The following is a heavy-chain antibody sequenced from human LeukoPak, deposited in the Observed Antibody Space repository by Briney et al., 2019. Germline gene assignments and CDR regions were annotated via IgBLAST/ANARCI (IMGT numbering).Heavy chain of an antibody. D-gene: IGHD1-1*01. CDR1: GYTFTSYG. Sequence: GASVKASCKASGYTFTSYGISWVRQAPGQGLEWMGWISAYNGNTNYAQKLQGRVTMTTDTATSTAYMELRSLRSDDTAVYYCARERRAYYYYMDVWGKGTTVTVSS. CDR2: ISAYNGNT. CDR3: ARERRAYYYYMDV. J-gene: IGHJ6*03. V-gene: IGHV1-18*01.